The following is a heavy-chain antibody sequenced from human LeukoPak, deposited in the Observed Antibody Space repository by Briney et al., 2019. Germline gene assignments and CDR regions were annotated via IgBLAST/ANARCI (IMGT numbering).Heavy chain of an antibody. CDR2: IYSSGST. D-gene: IGHD3-10*01. V-gene: IGHV4-61*01. Sequence: SETLSLTCTVSGGSVSSGSYYWSWIRQPPGKGLVWIGYIYSSGSTNYNPSLKSRVTISVDASKTQFSLKLSSVTAADTAVYYCARSYASGSYPYWGQGTLVTVSS. CDR1: GGSVSSGSYY. CDR3: ARSYASGSYPY. J-gene: IGHJ4*02.